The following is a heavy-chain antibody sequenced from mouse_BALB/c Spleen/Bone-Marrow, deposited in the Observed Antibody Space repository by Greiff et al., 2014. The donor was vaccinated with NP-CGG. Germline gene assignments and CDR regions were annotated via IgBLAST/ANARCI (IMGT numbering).Heavy chain of an antibody. CDR2: IDPANGNT. CDR1: GFNIKDTY. V-gene: IGHV14-3*02. Sequence: EVQLQQSGAELVKPGASVKLSCTASGFNIKDTYMHWVKQRPEQGLEWIGRIDPANGNTKYDPKFQGKATITADTSSNTAYLQLSSLTSEDTAVYYCARRGYYGNYYYAMDYWGQGTSATVSS. J-gene: IGHJ4*01. D-gene: IGHD2-1*01. CDR3: ARRGYYGNYYYAMDY.